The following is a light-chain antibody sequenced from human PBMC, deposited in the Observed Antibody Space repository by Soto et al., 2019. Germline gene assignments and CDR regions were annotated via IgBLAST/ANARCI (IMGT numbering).Light chain of an antibody. Sequence: VVPQSIPSLLAPHGDTATISCGCWKILLHTNDYNYLAWYLQKPGQPPQLLIYLAPHRASGVPDRFSGSGSGTDFTLKISRVQAEDVGVYYCMQALQTPTTFGQGTRLEIK. CDR2: LAP. V-gene: IGKV2-28*01. CDR1: KILLHTNDYNY. J-gene: IGKJ5*01. CDR3: MQALQTPTT.